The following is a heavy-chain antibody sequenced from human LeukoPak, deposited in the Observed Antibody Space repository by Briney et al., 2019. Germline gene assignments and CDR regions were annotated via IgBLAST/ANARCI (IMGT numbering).Heavy chain of an antibody. CDR2: IGSAGYT. V-gene: IGHV3-13*01. D-gene: IGHD1-14*01. J-gene: IGHJ4*02. Sequence: GSLRLSCEVSGFTFDNNDMHWVRQTTGKGLEWVSAIGSAGYTYYAASVRGRFTITRDNAKQSLYLQMNSLRVEDTAVYHCVRQPDSARYGFDYWGRGTQVTVSS. CDR3: VRQPDSARYGFDY. CDR1: GFTFDNND.